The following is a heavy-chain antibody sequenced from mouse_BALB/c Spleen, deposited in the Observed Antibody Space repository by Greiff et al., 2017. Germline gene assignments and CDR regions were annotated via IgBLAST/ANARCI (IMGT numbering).Heavy chain of an antibody. J-gene: IGHJ3*01. CDR3: AYYGRGAWFAY. CDR2: IDPANGNT. CDR1: GFNIKDTY. D-gene: IGHD1-1*01. V-gene: IGHV14-3*02. Sequence: EVQLQQSGAELVKPGASVKLSCTASGFNIKDTYMHWVKQRPEQGLEWIGRIDPANGNTKYDPKFQGKASITADTSSNTAYLQLSSLTSEDTAVYYCAYYGRGAWFAYWGQGTLVTVSA.